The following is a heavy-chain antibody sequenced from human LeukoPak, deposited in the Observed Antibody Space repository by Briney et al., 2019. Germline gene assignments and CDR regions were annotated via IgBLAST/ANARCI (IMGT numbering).Heavy chain of an antibody. V-gene: IGHV4-4*07. CDR3: SRESGAFCPFGY. CDR2: IYTSGSA. Sequence: SETLSLTCTVSGGSISSYYWSWIRQPAGKGLEWIGRIYTSGSANYNPSLKSRVTMSVDTSKNQFSLKLSSVTAADTAIYYCSRESGAFCPFGYWGQGTLVIVPS. CDR1: GGSISSYY. D-gene: IGHD1-26*01. J-gene: IGHJ4*02.